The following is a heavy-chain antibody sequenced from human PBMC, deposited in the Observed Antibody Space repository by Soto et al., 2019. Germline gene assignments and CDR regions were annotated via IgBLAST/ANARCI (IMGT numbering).Heavy chain of an antibody. D-gene: IGHD3-10*01. J-gene: IGHJ5*02. CDR3: ARLRYYYGSGSPEFDP. Sequence: ASETLSLTCTVSGGSISSYYWSWIRQPPGKGLEWIGYIYYSGSTNYNPSLKSRVTISVDTSKNQFSLKLSSVTAADTAVYYCARLRYYYGSGSPEFDPWGQGTLVTVSS. CDR1: GGSISSYY. V-gene: IGHV4-59*08. CDR2: IYYSGST.